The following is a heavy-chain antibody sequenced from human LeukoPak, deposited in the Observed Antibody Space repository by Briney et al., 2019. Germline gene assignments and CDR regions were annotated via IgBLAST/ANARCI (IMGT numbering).Heavy chain of an antibody. V-gene: IGHV3-74*01. D-gene: IGHD2-2*01. CDR3: ASTYCSSTSCIDY. Sequence: PGGSLRLSCAASGFTFSSYWMHWVRQAPGKELVWVSRINSDGSSTNYADSVKGRFTISRDNSKNTLYLQMNSLRAEDTAVYYCASTYCSSTSCIDYWGQGTLVTVSS. J-gene: IGHJ4*02. CDR1: GFTFSSYW. CDR2: INSDGSST.